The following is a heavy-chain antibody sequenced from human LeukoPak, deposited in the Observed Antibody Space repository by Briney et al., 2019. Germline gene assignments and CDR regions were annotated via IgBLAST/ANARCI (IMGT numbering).Heavy chain of an antibody. D-gene: IGHD4-17*01. J-gene: IGHJ6*03. CDR1: GGSVSDYY. Sequence: SETLSLTCTVSGGSVSDYYWSWIRQSPGKGLEWIGYIYYTETSYNPSLKSRVTISADTSKNQFSLKLYSVTAADTAVYYCARVWKGAPRDYVDYYYYYMDVWGKGTTVTISS. CDR3: ARVWKGAPRDYVDYYYYYMDV. V-gene: IGHV4-59*02. CDR2: IYYTET.